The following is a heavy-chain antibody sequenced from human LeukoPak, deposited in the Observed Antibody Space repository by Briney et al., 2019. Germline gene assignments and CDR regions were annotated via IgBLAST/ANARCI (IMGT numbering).Heavy chain of an antibody. CDR1: GFTFSSYG. J-gene: IGHJ4*02. CDR3: AKDHRVLLWFGELFTYFDY. V-gene: IGHV3-23*01. CDR2: ISGSGGST. D-gene: IGHD3-10*01. Sequence: GGTLRLSCAASGFTFSSYGMSWVRQAPGKGLEWVSAISGSGGSTYYADSVKGRFTISRDNSKNTLYLQMNSLRAEDTAVYYCAKDHRVLLWFGELFTYFDYWGQGTLVTVSS.